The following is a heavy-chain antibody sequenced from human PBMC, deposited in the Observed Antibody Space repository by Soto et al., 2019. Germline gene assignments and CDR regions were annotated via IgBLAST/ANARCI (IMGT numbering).Heavy chain of an antibody. CDR2: INSDGSST. D-gene: IGHD2-2*02. V-gene: IGHV3-74*01. J-gene: IGHJ4*02. Sequence: PGGSLRLSCAASGFTFSSYWMHWVRQAPGKGLVWVSRINSDGSSTSYADSVKGRFTISRDNAKNTLFLQMNSLRAEDTAVYYCAKYTIERYFDYWGQGTLVTVSS. CDR1: GFTFSSYW. CDR3: AKYTIERYFDY.